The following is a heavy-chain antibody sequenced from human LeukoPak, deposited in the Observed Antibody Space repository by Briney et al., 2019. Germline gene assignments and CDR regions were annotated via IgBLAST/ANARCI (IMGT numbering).Heavy chain of an antibody. Sequence: SETLSLTCAVSGYSISRVYYGGGIRQPPGKGREGIGIIHHSGTTNYNPSLKSRVTISVDTSKNECSLKLNSVTAADTAVYYCARQSRTGGVVAGTGDYWGQGTLVTVSS. CDR2: IHHSGTT. J-gene: IGHJ4*02. V-gene: IGHV4-38-2*01. CDR3: ARQSRTGGVVAGTGDY. D-gene: IGHD6-19*01. CDR1: GYSISRVYY.